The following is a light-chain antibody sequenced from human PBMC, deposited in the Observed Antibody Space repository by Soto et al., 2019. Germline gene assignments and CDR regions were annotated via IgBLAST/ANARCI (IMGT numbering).Light chain of an antibody. J-gene: IGKJ5*01. V-gene: IGKV3D-20*02. CDR3: QQRSNWPPIT. CDR1: QSVSSSY. Sequence: EIVLTQSPGTLSLSPGERATLSCRAIQSVSSSYLAWYQQKPGQAPRLLIYDASNRATGIPARFSGSGSGTDFTLTISSLEPEDFAVYYCQQRSNWPPITFGQGTRVEIK. CDR2: DAS.